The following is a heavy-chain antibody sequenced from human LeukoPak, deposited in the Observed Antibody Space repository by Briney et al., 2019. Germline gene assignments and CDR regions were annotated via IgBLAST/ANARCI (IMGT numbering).Heavy chain of an antibody. Sequence: GESLKISCKGSGYSFTTYWIGWVRQMPGKGLGWMGIIYPGDSDTRYSPSFQGQVTISADKSNSTAYLQWSSLKASDTAMYYCARVRSYGSSSAPFGYWGQGTLVTVSS. CDR2: IYPGDSDT. CDR1: GYSFTTYW. J-gene: IGHJ4*02. CDR3: ARVRSYGSSSAPFGY. V-gene: IGHV5-51*01. D-gene: IGHD6-6*01.